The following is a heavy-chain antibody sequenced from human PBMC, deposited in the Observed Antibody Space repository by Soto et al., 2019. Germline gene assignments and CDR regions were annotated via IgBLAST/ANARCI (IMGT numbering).Heavy chain of an antibody. CDR2: IYYSGTT. J-gene: IGHJ4*02. CDR1: GDSISSGNYY. D-gene: IGHD3-10*01. CDR3: ARDHTDGSGPYDY. Sequence: QVQLQESGPGLVKPSQTLSLTCTVSGDSISSGNYYWSWIRQHPGQGLEWIGYIYYSGTTYYNPSLKIRVTISVDTSKNQFSLKLSSVTAADTAVYYCARDHTDGSGPYDYWGQGTLVTVSS. V-gene: IGHV4-31*03.